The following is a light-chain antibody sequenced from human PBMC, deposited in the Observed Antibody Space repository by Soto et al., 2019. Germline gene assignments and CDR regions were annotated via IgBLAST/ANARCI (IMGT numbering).Light chain of an antibody. J-gene: IGKJ1*01. V-gene: IGKV1-5*03. Sequence: DIQMTQSPSTLSASVGDRVTITCRASQSIDTWLAWYQQKPGKAPDLLISMASTLESGVPSRFSGSGSGTEFTLTISSLQPDDSATYYCQPYNSFSPWTFGQGTKVEIK. CDR2: MAS. CDR3: QPYNSFSPWT. CDR1: QSIDTW.